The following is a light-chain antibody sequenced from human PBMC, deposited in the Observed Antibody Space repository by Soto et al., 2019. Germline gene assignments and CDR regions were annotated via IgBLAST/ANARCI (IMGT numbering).Light chain of an antibody. CDR1: QSVSSSY. J-gene: IGKJ3*01. CDR3: QQYCSSPPIT. Sequence: EMVLTQSPGTLSLSPGERATLSCRASQSVSSSYLAWYQQKPGQAPRLLIYGASSRATGIPDRFSGSGSGTDFTLTISRLEPEDFAVYYCQQYCSSPPITFGPGTKVDIK. CDR2: GAS. V-gene: IGKV3-20*01.